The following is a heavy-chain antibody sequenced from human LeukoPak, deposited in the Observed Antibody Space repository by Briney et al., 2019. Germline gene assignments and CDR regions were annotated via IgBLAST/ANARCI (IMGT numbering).Heavy chain of an antibody. CDR3: TRDRLGKWFVP. J-gene: IGHJ5*02. V-gene: IGHV1-2*02. Sequence: ASVTVSYKPSGLTFTRSKYIHWVRQAPRQGPEWMGWIKTNSGVTDYARRFQGRVTMTRDTYISTGYMELYRLTSDDTAMCYCTRDRLGKWFVPWGQGTLVTVSS. D-gene: IGHD5-12*01. CDR2: IKTNSGVT. CDR1: GLTFTRSKY.